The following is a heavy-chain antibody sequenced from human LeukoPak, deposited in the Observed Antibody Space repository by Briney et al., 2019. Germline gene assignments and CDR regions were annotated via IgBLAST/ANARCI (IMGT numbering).Heavy chain of an antibody. CDR3: ARVAGDYGDYGGGYYYYYYMDV. D-gene: IGHD4-17*01. J-gene: IGHJ6*03. V-gene: IGHV3-9*01. CDR1: GFTFDDYA. Sequence: PGGSLRLSCAASGFTFDDYAMHWVRQAPGKGLEWVSGISWNSGSIGYADSVKGRFTISRDNAKNSLYLQMNSLRAEDTALYYCARVAGDYGDYGGGYYYYYYMDVWGKGTTVTVSS. CDR2: ISWNSGSI.